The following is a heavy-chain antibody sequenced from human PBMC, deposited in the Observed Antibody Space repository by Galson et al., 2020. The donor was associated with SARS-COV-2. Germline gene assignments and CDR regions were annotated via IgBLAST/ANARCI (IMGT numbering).Heavy chain of an antibody. CDR1: GGSIRSGGYY. CDR2: INYSGST. CDR3: ARESGGASSSDAFDI. J-gene: IGHJ3*02. Sequence: SETLSLTCTISGGSIRSGGYYWSWNCQHPGKGLEWTGYINYSGSTYYNPTLKSRVTIQVDTSKNQFSLKLSSVPAADTAVYYCARESGGASSSDAFDIWGQGTMVTVSS. D-gene: IGHD6-6*01. V-gene: IGHV4-31*03.